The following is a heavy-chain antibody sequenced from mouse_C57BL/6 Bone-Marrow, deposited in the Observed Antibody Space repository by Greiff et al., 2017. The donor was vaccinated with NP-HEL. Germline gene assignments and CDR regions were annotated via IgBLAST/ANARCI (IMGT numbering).Heavy chain of an antibody. V-gene: IGHV1-82*01. Sequence: QVQLQHSGPELVKPGASVKISCKASGYAFSSSWMHFFKQLPGKGLEWSGRIYPGDGDTNYNGKFKGKATLTADKSSSTAYMQLSSLTSEDSAVYFCARPFAYWGQGTLVTVSA. CDR3: ARPFAY. J-gene: IGHJ3*01. CDR2: IYPGDGDT. CDR1: GYAFSSSW.